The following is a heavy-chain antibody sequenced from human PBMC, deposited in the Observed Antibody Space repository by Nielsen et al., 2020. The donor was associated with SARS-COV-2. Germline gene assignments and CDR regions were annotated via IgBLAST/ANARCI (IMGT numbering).Heavy chain of an antibody. Sequence: ASVKVSCKASGFTFTTFGISWVRQAPGQGLEWMGGISAYEGNTNYAQKLQGRVTMTTDTSTSTAYMELRSLRSDDTAVYYCARDSFVTMVRGVMKYYYYGMDVWGPGTTVTVSS. D-gene: IGHD3-10*01. CDR3: ARDSFVTMVRGVMKYYYYGMDV. CDR2: ISAYEGNT. J-gene: IGHJ6*02. CDR1: GFTFTTFG. V-gene: IGHV1-18*01.